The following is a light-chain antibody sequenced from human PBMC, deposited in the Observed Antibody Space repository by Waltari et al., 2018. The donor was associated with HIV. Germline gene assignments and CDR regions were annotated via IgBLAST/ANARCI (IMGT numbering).Light chain of an antibody. V-gene: IGLV4-69*01. J-gene: IGLJ2*01. CDR1: SGHTTYA. Sequence: QLGLTQSPSASASLGAAVKLTCTLSSGHTTYAIAWHQQRPEKGPRFLMRLNSNGSHTKGDGIPDRSSGSSSGAERYPTIASLQSEDETDYFCQTWGSGIVVFGGGTTLTVL. CDR2: LNSNGSH. CDR3: QTWGSGIVV.